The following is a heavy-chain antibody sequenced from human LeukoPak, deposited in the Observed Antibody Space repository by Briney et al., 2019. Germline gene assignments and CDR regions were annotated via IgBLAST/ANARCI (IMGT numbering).Heavy chain of an antibody. D-gene: IGHD3-10*01. CDR3: ARGWLYYGSGYFDY. J-gene: IGHJ4*02. Sequence: SETLSLTCTVSGGSISSSSYYWGWIRQPPGKGLEWIGSIYYSGSTYNPSLKRRVTISGEKTKKQVSLKLSPVTAADTAVYYCARGWLYYGSGYFDYWGQGTLVTVSS. CDR2: IYYSGST. CDR1: GGSISSSSYY. V-gene: IGHV4-39*01.